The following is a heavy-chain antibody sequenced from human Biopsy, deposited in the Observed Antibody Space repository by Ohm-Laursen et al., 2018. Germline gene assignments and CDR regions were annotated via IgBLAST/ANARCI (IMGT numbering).Heavy chain of an antibody. V-gene: IGHV1-69*06. D-gene: IGHD3-9*01. CDR2: NIPILGTG. Sequence: SSVKASCQAPAPTFTNYGINWVRQAPGQGLEWLGGNIPILGTGNYAQKFQDRATVDADTSTSTATMEMCSLRSDDTAVYYCATKLTGYFHHWGQGTLVIVSS. CDR3: ATKLTGYFHH. J-gene: IGHJ1*01. CDR1: APTFTNYG.